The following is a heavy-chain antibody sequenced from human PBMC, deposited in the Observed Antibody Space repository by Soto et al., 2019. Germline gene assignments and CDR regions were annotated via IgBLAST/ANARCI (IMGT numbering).Heavy chain of an antibody. D-gene: IGHD4-17*01. CDR2: VWYDGSNK. CDR3: ARESISYGDYFDC. CDR1: GFTFSTYG. J-gene: IGHJ4*02. V-gene: IGHV3-33*01. Sequence: QVKLMESGGGVVQPGRSLRLSCEASGFTFSTYGMHWVRQAPGKGLEWVAVVWYDGSNKFYAESVKGRFTASRDNSKNMVYLQMNSLRAEDTATYYCARESISYGDYFDCWGPGALVTVSS.